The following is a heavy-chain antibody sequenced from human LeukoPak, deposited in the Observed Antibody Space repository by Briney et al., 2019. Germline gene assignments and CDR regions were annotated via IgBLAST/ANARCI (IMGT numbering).Heavy chain of an antibody. CDR1: GFTFSSYG. Sequence: PGGSLRLSCAASGFTFSSYGMSWVRQAPGKGLEWVSAISGSGGSTYYADSVKGRFTISRDNSKNTLYLQMNSLRAEDTAVYYCAKDGLWFGELSRYYFDYWGQGTLVTVSS. CDR3: AKDGLWFGELSRYYFDY. CDR2: ISGSGGST. J-gene: IGHJ4*02. V-gene: IGHV3-23*01. D-gene: IGHD3-10*01.